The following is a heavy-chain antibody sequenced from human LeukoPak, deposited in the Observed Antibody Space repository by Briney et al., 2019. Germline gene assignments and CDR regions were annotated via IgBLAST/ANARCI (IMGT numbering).Heavy chain of an antibody. D-gene: IGHD3-3*01. CDR2: IFPGDSHT. V-gene: IGHV5-51*01. CDR1: GYSFTNYW. J-gene: IGHJ5*02. CDR3: ARSSVNWFDP. Sequence: GESLKISCKGSGYSFTNYWIGRVRQMPGKGLEWMGIIFPGDSHTRYSPSFQGQVTMSADKSISTAYLQWSSLRASDTAMYYCARSSVNWFDPWGQGTLVTVSS.